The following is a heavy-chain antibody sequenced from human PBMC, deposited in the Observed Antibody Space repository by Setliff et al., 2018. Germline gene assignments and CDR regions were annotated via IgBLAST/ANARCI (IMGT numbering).Heavy chain of an antibody. Sequence: GGSLRLSCAASGFMFRGYLMAWVRQAPGKGLEWVASIRRDGFEKHYVDSVKGRFTISRDNGEDSMYLQTSSLRAEDTAVYYCTTVAIQIWSASGAFDIWGRGVLVTVSS. J-gene: IGHJ3*02. V-gene: IGHV3-7*03. CDR1: GFMFRGYL. CDR3: TTVAIQIWSASGAFDI. D-gene: IGHD5-18*01. CDR2: IRRDGFEK.